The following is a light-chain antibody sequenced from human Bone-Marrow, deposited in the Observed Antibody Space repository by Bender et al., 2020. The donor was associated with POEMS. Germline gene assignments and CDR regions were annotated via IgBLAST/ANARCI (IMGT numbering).Light chain of an antibody. V-gene: IGLV2-11*01. J-gene: IGLJ2*01. Sequence: QSVLTQPASVSGSPGQSLTISCIGSDGDIGAFDDVSWYQHHPGKAPKLIIFDVSKRPSGVPDRFSGSKSGDTASLTISGLQAEDEADYYCCSYAGSYTFVVFGGGTKLTVL. CDR3: CSYAGSYTFVV. CDR2: DVS. CDR1: DGDIGAFDD.